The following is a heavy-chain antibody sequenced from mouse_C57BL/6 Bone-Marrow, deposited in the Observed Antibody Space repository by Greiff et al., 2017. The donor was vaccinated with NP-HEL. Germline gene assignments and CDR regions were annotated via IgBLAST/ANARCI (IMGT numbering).Heavy chain of an antibody. CDR3: VRGVAWFAY. V-gene: IGHV7-3*01. J-gene: IGHJ3*01. Sequence: EVKLVESGGGLVQPGGSLSLSCAASGFTFTDYYMSWVRQPPGKALEWLGFIRNKANGYTTEYSASVKGRVTISRDNSQSILYLQMNALRAEDSATYYCVRGVAWFAYWGQGTLVTVSA. CDR2: IRNKANGYTT. CDR1: GFTFTDYY.